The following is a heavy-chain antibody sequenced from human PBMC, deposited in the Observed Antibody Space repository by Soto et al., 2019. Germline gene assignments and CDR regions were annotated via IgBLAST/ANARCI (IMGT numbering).Heavy chain of an antibody. CDR1: GFTVSSNY. J-gene: IGHJ4*02. CDR2: IYSGGST. Sequence: ESGGGLVQPGGSLRLSCAASGFTVSSNYMSWVRQAPGKGLEWVSVIYSGGSTYYADSVKGRFTISRDNSKNTLYLQMNSLRAEDTAVYYCASSSGWYQNSDYWGQGTLVTVSS. CDR3: ASSSGWYQNSDY. D-gene: IGHD6-19*01. V-gene: IGHV3-66*01.